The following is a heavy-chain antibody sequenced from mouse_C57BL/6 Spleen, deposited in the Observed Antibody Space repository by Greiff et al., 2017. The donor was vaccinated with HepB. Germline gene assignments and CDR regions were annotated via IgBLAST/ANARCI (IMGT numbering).Heavy chain of an antibody. CDR1: GYTFTSYG. CDR3: AIYDGYFYFDY. CDR2: IYPRSGNT. V-gene: IGHV1-81*01. Sequence: QVQLQQSGAELARPGASVKLSCKASGYTFTSYGISWVKQSTGQGLEWIGEIYPRSGNTYYNEKFKGKATLTADKSSSTAYMELRSLTSEDSAVYFCAIYDGYFYFDYWGQGTTLTVAS. J-gene: IGHJ2*01. D-gene: IGHD2-3*01.